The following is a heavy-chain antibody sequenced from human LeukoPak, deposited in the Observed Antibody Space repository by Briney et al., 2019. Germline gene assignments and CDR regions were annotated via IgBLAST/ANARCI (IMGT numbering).Heavy chain of an antibody. CDR3: ARNDYVWGSYIT. J-gene: IGHJ5*02. CDR1: GGSISSYY. D-gene: IGHD3-16*01. V-gene: IGHV4-59*01. Sequence: SETLSLTCTVSGGSISSYYWSWIRQPPGKGLEWIGYIYYSGSTNYNPPLKSRVTISVDTSKNQFSLKLSSVTAADTAVYYCARNDYVWGSYITWGQGTLVTVSS. CDR2: IYYSGST.